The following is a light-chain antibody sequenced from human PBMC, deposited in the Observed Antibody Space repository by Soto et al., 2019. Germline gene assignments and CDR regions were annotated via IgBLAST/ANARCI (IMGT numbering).Light chain of an antibody. Sequence: QSVLTQPRSVSGSHGQSVTISCTGANSDVGGYIYVSWYQQPPGKAPILIIYDVTERPSGVPDRFSGSKSGNTASLTISGLQDEDEGDYYCASYAGNSVIFGGGTKLTVL. CDR2: DVT. J-gene: IGLJ2*01. CDR3: ASYAGNSVI. V-gene: IGLV2-11*01. CDR1: NSDVGGYIY.